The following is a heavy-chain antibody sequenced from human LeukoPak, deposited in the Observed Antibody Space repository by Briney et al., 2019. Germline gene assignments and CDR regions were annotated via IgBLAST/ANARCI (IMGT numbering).Heavy chain of an antibody. D-gene: IGHD1-26*01. J-gene: IGHJ4*02. V-gene: IGHV3-23*01. CDR2: ISGNGGST. CDR1: GFTFNNYA. Sequence: PGGSLRLSCAASGFTFNNYAMSRVRQAPGKGLEWVSTISGNGGSTYYADSVKGRFTISRDNSKNTLYLQMNSLRAEDTAVYYCARAIAVGATFVDYWGQGTLVTVSS. CDR3: ARAIAVGATFVDY.